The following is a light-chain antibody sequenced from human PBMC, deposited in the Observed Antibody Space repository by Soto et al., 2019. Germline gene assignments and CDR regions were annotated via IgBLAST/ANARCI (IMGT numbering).Light chain of an antibody. Sequence: QSALTQPASVSGSPGQSITISCTGTSSDVGAYNFVSWYQQHPGKVPKLMIFDVSSRPSGVSDRFSGSKSGNTASLTISDLLAVDEGDYYCRSYTGSGTHVFGSGTKVTVL. J-gene: IGLJ1*01. CDR3: RSYTGSGTHV. CDR2: DVS. V-gene: IGLV2-14*03. CDR1: SSDVGAYNF.